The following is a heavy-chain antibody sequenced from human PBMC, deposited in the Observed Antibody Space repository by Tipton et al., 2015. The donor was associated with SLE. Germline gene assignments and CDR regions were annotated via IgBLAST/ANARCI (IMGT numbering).Heavy chain of an antibody. CDR1: NGSINLYY. CDR3: ARHPYCYDRSGFCDC. V-gene: IGHV4-59*08. D-gene: IGHD3-22*01. J-gene: IGHJ4*02. Sequence: TLSLTCTVSNGSINLYYWTWIRQSPGKGLEYIGHAYYLGATNYSPSFESRVAMSVDTSKNQFSLKLSSVTAADTAVYYCARHPYCYDRSGFCDCWCQGPLVFVPS. CDR2: AYYLGAT.